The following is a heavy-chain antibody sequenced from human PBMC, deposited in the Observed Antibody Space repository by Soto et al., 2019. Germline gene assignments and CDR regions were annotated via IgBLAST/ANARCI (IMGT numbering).Heavy chain of an antibody. CDR3: ARDLWGYCGTDCFPLDV. CDR1: GGAISRYY. Sequence: SETLSLTCTVSGGAISRYYWSWIRQPPGKGLEWIGYMYNTGSTVYNPSFKSRVTISVDTSKNQFSLKLNSVTAADTAVYYCARDLWGYCGTDCFPLDVWGQGTTVTVSS. J-gene: IGHJ6*02. CDR2: MYNTGST. D-gene: IGHD2-21*02. V-gene: IGHV4-59*01.